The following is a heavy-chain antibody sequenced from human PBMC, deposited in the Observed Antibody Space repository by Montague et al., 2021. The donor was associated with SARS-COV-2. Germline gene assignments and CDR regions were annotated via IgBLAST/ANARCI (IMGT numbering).Heavy chain of an antibody. Sequence: SETLSLTCTVSGDSISSDNWWTWVRQPPGKGLEWIGDIFHSGTTNYNPSLKSRLTISVDKSKNQISLKLISVTAADTAMYYCALPLGGARFDPWGQGTLVTVSS. CDR2: IFHSGTT. CDR1: GDSISSDNW. J-gene: IGHJ5*02. CDR3: ALPLGGARFDP. D-gene: IGHD3-16*01. V-gene: IGHV4-4*02.